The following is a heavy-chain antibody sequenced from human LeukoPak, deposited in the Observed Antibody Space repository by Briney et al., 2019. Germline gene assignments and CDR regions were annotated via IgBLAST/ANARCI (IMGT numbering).Heavy chain of an antibody. CDR2: ISGSGGST. CDR3: ARNYGDYIDAFDI. J-gene: IGHJ3*02. Sequence: GGSLRLSCAASGFTFSSYAMSWIRQTPGKGLEWVSAISGSGGSTYYADSVKGRFTISRDNSKNTLYLQMNSLRAEDTAVYYCARNYGDYIDAFDIWGQGTMVTVSS. D-gene: IGHD4-17*01. CDR1: GFTFSSYA. V-gene: IGHV3-23*01.